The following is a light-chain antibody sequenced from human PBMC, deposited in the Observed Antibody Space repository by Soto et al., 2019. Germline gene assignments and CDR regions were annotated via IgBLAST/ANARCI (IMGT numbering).Light chain of an antibody. Sequence: EIVMTQSPATLSVCPGERATLSCRASESVSSNLAWYQQKPGQAPRLLIYGASTRATGIPARFSGSGSGTEFTLPISSLQSEDFAVYYCQQYNNCPPWTFGQGTKVEIK. CDR2: GAS. CDR3: QQYNNCPPWT. CDR1: ESVSSN. J-gene: IGKJ1*01. V-gene: IGKV3-15*01.